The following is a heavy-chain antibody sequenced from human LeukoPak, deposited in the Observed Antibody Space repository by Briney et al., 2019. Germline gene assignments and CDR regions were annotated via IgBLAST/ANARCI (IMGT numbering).Heavy chain of an antibody. CDR2: INEDGSIT. D-gene: IGHD2-21*02. J-gene: IGHJ4*02. Sequence: GGSLRLSCAVSGFTFRTYWMHWVRQVPGEGLVWVSRINEDGSITNYADSVKGRFSISRDNAKNTLYLQMSSLRADDTAVYYCARDATRGGDNDYWGQGTRVIVSS. V-gene: IGHV3-74*01. CDR3: ARDATRGGDNDY. CDR1: GFTFRTYW.